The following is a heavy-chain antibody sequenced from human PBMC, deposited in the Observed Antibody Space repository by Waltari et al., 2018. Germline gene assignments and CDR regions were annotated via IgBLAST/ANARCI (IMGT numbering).Heavy chain of an antibody. V-gene: IGHV4-59*11. D-gene: IGHD3-10*01. Sequence: QVLLQESGPGLVKPSETLSLTCDVSGTSFTGHYWSWVRQSPGKGLEWIGYVHHSGTTKYSPSVESRVTMSLDMSKKQVSLQLTSVTAADAAVYFCARDYLYVNYGLDIWGQGTAVAVSS. CDR3: ARDYLYVNYGLDI. CDR1: GTSFTGHY. J-gene: IGHJ6*02. CDR2: VHHSGTT.